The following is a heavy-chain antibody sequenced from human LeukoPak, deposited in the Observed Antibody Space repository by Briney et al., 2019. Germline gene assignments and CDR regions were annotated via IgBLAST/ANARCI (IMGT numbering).Heavy chain of an antibody. Sequence: SETLSLTCTVSGGPISSSSYYWGWIRQPPGKGLEWIGSIYFSGTTYYNPSLKSRVTISVDTSKNQFSLKLSFVTAADTAVYYCARDSGWFDPWGQGTLVTVSS. D-gene: IGHD1-26*01. CDR1: GGPISSSSYY. CDR2: IYFSGTT. V-gene: IGHV4-39*07. J-gene: IGHJ5*02. CDR3: ARDSGWFDP.